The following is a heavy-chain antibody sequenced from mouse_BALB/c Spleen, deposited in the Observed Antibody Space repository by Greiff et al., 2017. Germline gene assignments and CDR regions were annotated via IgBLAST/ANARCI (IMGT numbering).Heavy chain of an antibody. Sequence: EVMLVESGGGLVQPGGSLKLSCAASGFTFSSYTMSWVRQTPEKRLEWVAYISNGGGSTYYPDTVKGRFTISRDNAKNTLYLQMSSLKSEDTAMYYCARLGITTGYFDVWGAGTTVTVSS. CDR3: ARLGITTGYFDV. CDR1: GFTFSSYT. D-gene: IGHD2-4*01. CDR2: ISNGGGST. J-gene: IGHJ1*01. V-gene: IGHV5-12-2*01.